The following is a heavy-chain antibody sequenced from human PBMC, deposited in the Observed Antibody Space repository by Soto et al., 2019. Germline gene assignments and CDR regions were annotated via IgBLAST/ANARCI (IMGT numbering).Heavy chain of an antibody. V-gene: IGHV3-21*01. Sequence: WGALRLSCAASGFTFISYSMNWVRQAPGKGLEWVSSITYSGSYIYYADSVKGRFTISRDNSKNTLYLQMNSLRAEDTAVYYCARDLSEYSSSGYYFDYWGQGTLVTVSS. J-gene: IGHJ4*02. CDR2: ITYSGSYI. CDR1: GFTFISYS. CDR3: ARDLSEYSSSGYYFDY. D-gene: IGHD6-6*01.